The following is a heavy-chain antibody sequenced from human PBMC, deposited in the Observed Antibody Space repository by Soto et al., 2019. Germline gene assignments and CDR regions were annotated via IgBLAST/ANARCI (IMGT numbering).Heavy chain of an antibody. D-gene: IGHD3-3*01. CDR1: GFMFSSYG. Sequence: QVQLVESGGGVVQPGTSLRLSCAASGFMFSSYGMFWVRQAPGKGLEWVAVVTYDGSNAFYGESVKGRFTISRDNSKNTLYLQMNSLRPEDTAVYYCGKGKGVTRSGVVYCDYWGLGTPLTVSS. V-gene: IGHV3-30*18. J-gene: IGHJ4*02. CDR3: GKGKGVTRSGVVYCDY. CDR2: VTYDGSNA.